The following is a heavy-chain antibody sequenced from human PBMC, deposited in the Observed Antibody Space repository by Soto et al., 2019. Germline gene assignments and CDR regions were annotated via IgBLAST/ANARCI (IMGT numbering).Heavy chain of an antibody. D-gene: IGHD3-10*01. J-gene: IGHJ6*03. CDR2: ISGSGGST. Sequence: GGSLRLSCAASGFTFSSYAMSWVRQAPGKGLEWVSAISGSGGSTYYADSVKGRFTISRDNSKNTLYLQMNSLRAEDTAVYYCAKGPPYGSGSYSYYYYYMDVWGKGTTVTVSS. V-gene: IGHV3-23*01. CDR1: GFTFSSYA. CDR3: AKGPPYGSGSYSYYYYYMDV.